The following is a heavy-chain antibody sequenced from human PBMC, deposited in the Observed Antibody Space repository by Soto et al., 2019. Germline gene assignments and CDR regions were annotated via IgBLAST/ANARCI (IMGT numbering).Heavy chain of an antibody. J-gene: IGHJ5*02. V-gene: IGHV1-24*01. CDR3: AGIRDIVLMAKAFDP. Sequence: ASVKVSCKVSGYTLNELSMQWVRQDNGKGLEWMGGFDPEDGETIYAQKFQGRVTMTEDTSTDTAYMELSSLRSEDTAVYYCAGIRDIVLMAKAFDPWGQGTLVTVSS. CDR1: GYTLNELS. D-gene: IGHD2-8*01. CDR2: FDPEDGET.